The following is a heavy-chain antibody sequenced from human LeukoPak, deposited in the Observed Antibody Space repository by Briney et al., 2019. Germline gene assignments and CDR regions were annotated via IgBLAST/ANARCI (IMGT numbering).Heavy chain of an antibody. CDR3: ARTWNSGGWYVTFDY. CDR1: GFTFSTYS. D-gene: IGHD6-19*01. CDR2: ISSSGSTK. V-gene: IGHV3-48*04. J-gene: IGHJ4*02. Sequence: GGSLRLSCAASGFTFSTYSMNWVRQAPGKGLEWVSYISSSGSTKYYADSVKGRFTVSRDNAENSVYLQLNSLGAEDTAVYYCARTWNSGGWYVTFDYWGQGTLVTVSS.